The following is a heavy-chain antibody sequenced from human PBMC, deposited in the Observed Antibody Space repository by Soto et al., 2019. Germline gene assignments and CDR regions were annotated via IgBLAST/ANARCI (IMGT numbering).Heavy chain of an antibody. D-gene: IGHD3-10*01. J-gene: IGHJ5*02. V-gene: IGHV4-39*01. CDR1: GGSISSSSYY. CDR3: ARQDFFGSGSYSQIWFDP. CDR2: IYYSGST. Sequence: SETLSLTCTVSGGSISSSSYYWGWIRQPPGKGLEWIGSIYYSGSTYYNPSLKSRVTISVDTSKNQFSLKLSSVTAADTAVYYCARQDFFGSGSYSQIWFDPCGQGTLVTVSS.